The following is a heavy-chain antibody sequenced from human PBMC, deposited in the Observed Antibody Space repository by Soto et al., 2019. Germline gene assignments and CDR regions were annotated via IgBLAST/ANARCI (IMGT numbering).Heavy chain of an antibody. D-gene: IGHD6-13*01. CDR3: AKSLYSSSWYLIDY. Sequence: GGSLRLSCAASGFTFDDYAMHWVRQAPGKGLEWVSGISWNSGSIGYADSVKGRFTISRDNAKNSLYLQMNSLRAEDTALYYCAKSLYSSSWYLIDYWGQGTLVTVSS. CDR1: GFTFDDYA. CDR2: ISWNSGSI. J-gene: IGHJ4*02. V-gene: IGHV3-9*01.